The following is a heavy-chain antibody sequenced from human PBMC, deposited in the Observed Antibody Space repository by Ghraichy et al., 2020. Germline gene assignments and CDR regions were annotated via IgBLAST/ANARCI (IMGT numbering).Heavy chain of an antibody. J-gene: IGHJ3*01. CDR3: AKDVADLATIFAFDF. CDR2: ISWDGHST. CDR1: GFTFDDYS. Sequence: GGSLRLSCAASGFTFDDYSMHWVRQAPGKGLEWVCLISWDGHSTFYADSVKGRFTVSRDNSKNSLYLQMNSLRTEDTALYYCAKDVADLATIFAFDFWGQGTMVTVS. D-gene: IGHD5-24*01. V-gene: IGHV3-43*01.